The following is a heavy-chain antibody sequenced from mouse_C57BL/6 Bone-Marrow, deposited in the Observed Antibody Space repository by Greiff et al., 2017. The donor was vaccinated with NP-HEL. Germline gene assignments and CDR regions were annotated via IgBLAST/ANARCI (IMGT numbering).Heavy chain of an antibody. CDR2: ISSGGSYT. CDR1: GFTFSSYG. J-gene: IGHJ2*01. V-gene: IGHV5-6*01. CDR3: ARHSGYYFDY. D-gene: IGHD1-3*01. Sequence: EVNLVESGGDLVKPGGSLKLSCAASGFTFSSYGMSWVRQTPDKRLEWVATISSGGSYTYYPDSVKGRFTISRDNAKNTLYLQMSSLKSEDTAMYYCARHSGYYFDYWGQGTTLTVSS.